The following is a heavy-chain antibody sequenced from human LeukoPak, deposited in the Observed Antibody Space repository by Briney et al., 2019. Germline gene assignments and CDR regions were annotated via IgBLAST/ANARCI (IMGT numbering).Heavy chain of an antibody. V-gene: IGHV1-2*02. CDR2: INPNSGGT. CDR1: GYTFTGYY. D-gene: IGHD1-7*01. CDR3: AIPARGTVWNFDY. Sequence: ASVKVSCKASGYTFTGYYMHWVRQAPGQGLEWMGWINPNSGGTNYAQKFQGRVTMTRDTSISTAYMELSSLRSEDTAVYYCAIPARGTVWNFDYWGQGTLVTVSS. J-gene: IGHJ4*02.